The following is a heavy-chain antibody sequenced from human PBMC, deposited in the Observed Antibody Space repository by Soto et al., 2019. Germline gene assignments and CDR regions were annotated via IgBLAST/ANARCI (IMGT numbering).Heavy chain of an antibody. D-gene: IGHD2-15*01. CDR3: VRCYCSVGSCYACWHFDL. CDR2: ISASTRNT. CDR1: GYTFSDYA. J-gene: IGHJ2*01. V-gene: IGHV1-18*01. Sequence: QVHLVQSGDEVKKPGASVKVSCQASGYTFSDYAISWVRQAPGQGLEWMGWISASTRNTDQAQNFQGRVIMTLDTSTDTAYMELRNLRSDDTAVYYCVRCYCSVGSCYACWHFDLWGRGTLVTVSS.